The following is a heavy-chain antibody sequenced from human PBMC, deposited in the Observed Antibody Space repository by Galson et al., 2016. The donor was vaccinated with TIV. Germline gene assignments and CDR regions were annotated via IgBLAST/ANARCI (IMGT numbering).Heavy chain of an antibody. J-gene: IGHJ4*02. Sequence: SVKVSCKASAYSFIDYYMHWVRQAPGQGLEWLGGITSMFGRTTYAQKFQGRLTITADESTNTVYMDLSSLTSDDTAVYYCARTDTLKNYYESSGYYPFWGQGTLVIVSS. V-gene: IGHV1-69*13. CDR1: AYSFIDYY. D-gene: IGHD3-22*01. CDR2: ITSMFGRT. CDR3: ARTDTLKNYYESSGYYPF.